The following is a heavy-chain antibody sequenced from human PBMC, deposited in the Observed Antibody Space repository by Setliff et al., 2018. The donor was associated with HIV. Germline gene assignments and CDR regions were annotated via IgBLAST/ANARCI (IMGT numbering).Heavy chain of an antibody. CDR2: ISSSNSI. J-gene: IGHJ4*02. D-gene: IGHD3-16*01. CDR1: GFTFTGLTFTDYN. CDR3: ARDDYDLSLGFYPD. V-gene: IGHV3-48*01. Sequence: LRLSCLASGFTFTGLTFTDYNMNWVRQAPGKGLEWVSYISSSNSIYYADSVRGRFTISRDNAKSSLYLQMTSLRAEDPAVYYCARDDYDLSLGFYPDWGQGTLVTVSS.